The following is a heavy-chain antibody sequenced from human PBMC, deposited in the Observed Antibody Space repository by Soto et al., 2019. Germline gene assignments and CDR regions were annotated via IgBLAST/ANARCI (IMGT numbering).Heavy chain of an antibody. J-gene: IGHJ3*02. D-gene: IGHD3-16*01. V-gene: IGHV3-53*02. Sequence: EVQLVETGGDLIQPGGSLRLSCAASGFTVSSSYMSWVRQAPGKGLEWVSGIYSGDSTYYADSVKGRFTVSRDNSKNALYLQMNFLRPEDTAVYYCARDGLGGWLGACDIWGQGTMVTVSS. CDR3: ARDGLGGWLGACDI. CDR2: IYSGDST. CDR1: GFTVSSSY.